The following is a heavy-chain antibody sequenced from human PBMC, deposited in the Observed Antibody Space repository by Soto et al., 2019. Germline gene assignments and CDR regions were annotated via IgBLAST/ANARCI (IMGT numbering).Heavy chain of an antibody. V-gene: IGHV1-69*13. CDR1: GGTFSSYA. CDR3: ARLGDPLFVSPTTFDY. CDR2: IIPIFGTA. J-gene: IGHJ4*02. Sequence: GASVKVSCKASGGTFSSYAISWVRQAPGQGLEWMGGIIPIFGTANYAQKFQGRVTITADESTSTAYMELSSLRSEDTAVYYCARLGDPLFVSPTTFDYWGQGTLVTVSS. D-gene: IGHD3-16*01.